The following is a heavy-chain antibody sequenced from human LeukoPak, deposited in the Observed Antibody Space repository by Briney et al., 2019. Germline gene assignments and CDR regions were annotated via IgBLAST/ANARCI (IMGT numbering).Heavy chain of an antibody. CDR3: AKDRDSSGYYSFPGY. V-gene: IGHV3-30*04. Sequence: GRSLRLSWAASGFTFSSYAMHWVRQAPGKGLEWVAGISYDGSNKYYADSVKGRFTISRDNSKNTLYLQMNSLRAEDTAVYYCAKDRDSSGYYSFPGYWGQGTLVTVSS. D-gene: IGHD3-22*01. CDR2: ISYDGSNK. CDR1: GFTFSSYA. J-gene: IGHJ4*02.